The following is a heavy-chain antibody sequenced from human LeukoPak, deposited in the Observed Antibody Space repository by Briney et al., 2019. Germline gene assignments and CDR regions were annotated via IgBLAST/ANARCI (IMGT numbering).Heavy chain of an antibody. J-gene: IGHJ4*02. Sequence: GGSLRLSCAASGFTFSDYYMSWLRQAPGKGLEWLSYISTSGSSIYYADSVKGRFTISRDNAKNSLYLQMNSLRAEDRAVYYCARARGYSGYAVYFDYWGQGTLVTVSS. V-gene: IGHV3-11*01. CDR3: ARARGYSGYAVYFDY. CDR1: GFTFSDYY. CDR2: ISTSGSSI. D-gene: IGHD5-12*01.